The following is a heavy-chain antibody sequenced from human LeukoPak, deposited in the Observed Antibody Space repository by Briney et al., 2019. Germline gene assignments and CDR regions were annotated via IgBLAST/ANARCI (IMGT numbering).Heavy chain of an antibody. CDR2: ISSSGSTI. CDR3: ARTQRREYFDY. V-gene: IGHV3-48*03. D-gene: IGHD1-1*01. J-gene: IGHJ4*02. Sequence: GGSLRLSCAASGFTFSSYEMNWVRQAPGKGLEWVSYISSSGSTIYYADSVKGRFTISRDNAKNSLYLQMNSLRAEDTAVYYCARTQRREYFDYWGQGTLVTVSS. CDR1: GFTFSSYE.